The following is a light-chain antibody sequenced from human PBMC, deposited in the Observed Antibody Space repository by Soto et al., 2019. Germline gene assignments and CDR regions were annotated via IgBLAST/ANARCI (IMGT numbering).Light chain of an antibody. CDR3: QQYNEWPLP. CDR2: HAS. J-gene: IGKJ4*01. CDR1: ESVSNN. V-gene: IGKV3-15*01. Sequence: EIVMTQSPATLSVSPGERATLSCRASESVSNNLAWYQQKFGQAPRLLIYHASTRATGIPARFSGSGSGTELTLTISSLQSEDFALYYCQQYNEWPLPFGGGTKVEIK.